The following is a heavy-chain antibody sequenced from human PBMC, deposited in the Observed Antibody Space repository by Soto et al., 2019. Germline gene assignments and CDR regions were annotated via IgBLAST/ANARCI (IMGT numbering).Heavy chain of an antibody. CDR1: GGTFSSYA. D-gene: IGHD6-6*01. CDR2: IIPIFGTA. J-gene: IGHJ4*02. V-gene: IGHV1-69*13. Sequence: ASVKVSCEASGGTFSSYAISWVRQAPGQGLEWMGGIIPIFGTANYAQKFQGRVTITADESTSTAYMELSSLRSEDTAVYYCAVSTGSSSYFDYWGQGTLVTVSS. CDR3: AVSTGSSSYFDY.